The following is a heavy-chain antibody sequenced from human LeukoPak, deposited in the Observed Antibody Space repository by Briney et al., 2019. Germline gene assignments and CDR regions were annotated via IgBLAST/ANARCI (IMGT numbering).Heavy chain of an antibody. V-gene: IGHV3-74*03. CDR3: ARDRDHSFDY. CDR1: GFPSGTYL. J-gene: IGHJ4*02. Sequence: GGSLRLSCAASGFPSGTYLMHWVRQAPGKGLVWVSHINSDGSSTAYADSVKGRFTISRDNAKNTLYLQMNSLGAEDTAVYYCARDRDHSFDYWGQGTLVTVSS. CDR2: INSDGSST.